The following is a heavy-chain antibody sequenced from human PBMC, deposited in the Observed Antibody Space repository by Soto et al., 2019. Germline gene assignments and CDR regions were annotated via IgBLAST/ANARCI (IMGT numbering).Heavy chain of an antibody. CDR2: ISSSGSTI. Sequence: GGSLRLSCAASGLTFSDYYMSWIRQATGKGLEWVSYISSSGSTIYYADSVKGRFTISRDNAKNSLYLQMNSLRAEDTAVYYCGREKILYLDFWGQGTLVTVSS. CDR1: GLTFSDYY. CDR3: GREKILYLDF. V-gene: IGHV3-11*01. J-gene: IGHJ4*02.